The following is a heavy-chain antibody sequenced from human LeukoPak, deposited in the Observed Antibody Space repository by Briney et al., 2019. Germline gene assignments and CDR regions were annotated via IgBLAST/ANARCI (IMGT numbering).Heavy chain of an antibody. V-gene: IGHV3-23*01. CDR1: GFTFSSYA. Sequence: SGGSLRLSCAASGFTFSSYAMSWVRQAPGKGLEWVSAISGSGGSTYYADSVKGRFTISRDNSKNTLYLQMNSLRAEDTAVYYCAKDRWAIVGATLFDYWGQGTLVTVSS. J-gene: IGHJ4*02. D-gene: IGHD1-26*01. CDR3: AKDRWAIVGATLFDY. CDR2: ISGSGGST.